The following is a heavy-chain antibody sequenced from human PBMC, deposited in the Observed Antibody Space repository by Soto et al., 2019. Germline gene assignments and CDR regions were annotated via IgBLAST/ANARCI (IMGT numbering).Heavy chain of an antibody. CDR2: IYYSGST. D-gene: IGHD2-15*01. J-gene: IGHJ6*03. CDR3: AGGGNCSGGSCYFYYYYYMDV. CDR1: GGSISSYY. Sequence: PSETLSLTCTVSGGSISSYYWSWIRQPPGKGLEWIGYIYYSGSTNYNPSLKSRVTISVDTSKNQFSLKLSSVTAADTAVYYCAGGGNCSGGSCYFYYYYYMDVWGKGTTVTVSS. V-gene: IGHV4-59*08.